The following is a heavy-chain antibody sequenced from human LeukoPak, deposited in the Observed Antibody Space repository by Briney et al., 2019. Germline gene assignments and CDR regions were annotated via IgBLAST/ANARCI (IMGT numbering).Heavy chain of an antibody. V-gene: IGHV3-21*01. D-gene: IGHD6-19*01. Sequence: GSLRLSCAASGFTFSSYSMNWVRQAPGKGLEWVSSISSSSSYIYYADSVKGRFTISRDNAKNSLYLQMNSLRAEDTAVYYCARARGQWLADAFDIWGQGTMVTVSS. CDR2: ISSSSSYI. CDR1: GFTFSSYS. CDR3: ARARGQWLADAFDI. J-gene: IGHJ3*02.